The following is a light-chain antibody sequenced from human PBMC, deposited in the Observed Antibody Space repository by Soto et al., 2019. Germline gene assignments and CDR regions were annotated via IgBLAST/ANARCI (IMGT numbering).Light chain of an antibody. CDR3: QQSYSAPLT. Sequence: DIQMSQSPSSLSASVGDRVTITCRASQSISSSLNWYQQKPGKAPKGLIFGASSLQSGVPSRFSGSGSGTDFTLTISSLQPEDFATYYCQQSYSAPLTFGGGTKVEIK. V-gene: IGKV1-39*01. J-gene: IGKJ4*01. CDR1: QSISSS. CDR2: GAS.